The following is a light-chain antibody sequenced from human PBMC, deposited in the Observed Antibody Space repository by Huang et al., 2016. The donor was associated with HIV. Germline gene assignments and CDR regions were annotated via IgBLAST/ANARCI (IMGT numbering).Light chain of an antibody. Sequence: ETVMTQSPVTLSVSPGDRASLSCRSSQIVSRHLAGYQQKPGQAPRLLIYAASTRATGVPARFSGSGAGTEFTLTISTLQSEDSAVYYCQQYNDFRSTFGPGTRVEIK. CDR3: QQYNDFRST. J-gene: IGKJ3*01. CDR2: AAS. V-gene: IGKV3-15*01. CDR1: QIVSRH.